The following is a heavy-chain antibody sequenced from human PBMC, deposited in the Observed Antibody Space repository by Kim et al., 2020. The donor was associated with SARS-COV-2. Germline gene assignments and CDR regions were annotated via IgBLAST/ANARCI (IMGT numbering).Heavy chain of an antibody. Sequence: SETLSLTCAVSGGSISSSTYYWGWIRQPPGKRLEWIGTIAYSGSTYYNPSLKGRVSVSVDTSKNQFPLKLTSVTAADTAVYYCASKISTTIDYWGQGTLVTVSS. J-gene: IGHJ4*02. CDR1: GGSISSSTYY. CDR3: ASKISTTIDY. D-gene: IGHD1-7*01. CDR2: IAYSGST. V-gene: IGHV4-39*01.